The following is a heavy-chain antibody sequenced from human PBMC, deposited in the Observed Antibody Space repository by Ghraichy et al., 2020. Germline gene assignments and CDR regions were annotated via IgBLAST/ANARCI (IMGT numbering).Heavy chain of an antibody. J-gene: IGHJ6*03. CDR1: GGSISSYY. CDR2: IYYSGST. V-gene: IGHV4-59*01. Sequence: SKTLSLTCTVSGGSISSYYWSWIRQPPGKGLEWIGYIYYSGSTNYNPSLKSRVTISVDTSKNQFSLKLSSVTAADTAVYYCARARYSSSPYYYYYYMDVWGKGTTVTVSS. CDR3: ARARYSSSPYYYYYYMDV. D-gene: IGHD6-6*01.